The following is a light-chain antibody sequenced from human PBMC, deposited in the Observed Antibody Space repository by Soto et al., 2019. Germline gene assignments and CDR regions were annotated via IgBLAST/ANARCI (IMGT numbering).Light chain of an antibody. CDR3: QQYYSTPLT. Sequence: DIVMTQSPDSLAVSLGEGATINCKSSQSVLYSSSDKNSLAWYQQKPGQPPRLLIYWASTRQSGVPDRFSGSGSGTDFTLTISSLQAEDVAVYYCQQYYSTPLTFGGGTKVEIK. CDR2: WAS. V-gene: IGKV4-1*01. J-gene: IGKJ4*01. CDR1: QSVLYSSSDKNS.